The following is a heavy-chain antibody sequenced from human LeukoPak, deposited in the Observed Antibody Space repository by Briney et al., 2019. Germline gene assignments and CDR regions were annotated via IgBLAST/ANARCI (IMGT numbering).Heavy chain of an antibody. J-gene: IGHJ4*02. CDR3: ATGGQGVAYNYGPPPPYYFDY. V-gene: IGHV3-9*01. CDR1: GFTFDDYA. CDR2: ISWNSGSI. D-gene: IGHD5-18*01. Sequence: QPGRSLRLSCAASGFTFDDYAMHWVRQVPGKGLEWVSGISWNSGSIGYADSVKGRFTISRDNAKNPLYLQMNSLRAEDTAVYYCATGGQGVAYNYGPPPPYYFDYWGQGILVTVSS.